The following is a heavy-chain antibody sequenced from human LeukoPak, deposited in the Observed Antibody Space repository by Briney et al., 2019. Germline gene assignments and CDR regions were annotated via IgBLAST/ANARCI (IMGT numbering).Heavy chain of an antibody. CDR3: AREGAALDY. J-gene: IGHJ4*02. Sequence: GESLKISCKGSGYSFTSYWIGWVRQAPGQGLEWMGWISAYNGNTNYAQKLQGRVTMTTDTSTSTAYMELRSLRSDDTAVYYCAREGAALDYWGQGTLVTVSS. CDR1: GYSFTSYW. V-gene: IGHV1-18*04. D-gene: IGHD1-26*01. CDR2: ISAYNGNT.